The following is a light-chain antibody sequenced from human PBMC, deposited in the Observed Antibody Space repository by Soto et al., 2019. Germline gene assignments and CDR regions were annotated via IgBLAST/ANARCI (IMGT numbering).Light chain of an antibody. J-gene: IGKJ1*01. CDR2: WAS. V-gene: IGKV4-1*01. CDR3: QQYYSTPWT. CDR1: QSVFSNSNNKKY. Sequence: DIVMTQSADSLAVSLGERATINCKSSQSVFSNSNNKKYLAWYQQKPGQPPKLLIHWASIRESGVPDRFSGSGSGTDFTLTINGLQAEDVAVYYCQQYYSTPWTCGQGTKVEIK.